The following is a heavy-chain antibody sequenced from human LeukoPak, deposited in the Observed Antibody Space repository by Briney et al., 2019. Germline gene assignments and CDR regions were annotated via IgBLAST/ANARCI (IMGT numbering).Heavy chain of an antibody. CDR3: ARAGRDSPYYYYMDV. J-gene: IGHJ6*03. CDR1: GGTFSSYA. Sequence: ASVKVSCKASGGTFSSYAISWVRQPPGQGRGWMGGIIPIFGTANYAQKFQGRVTITTDESTSTAYMELSSLRSEDTAVYYCARAGRDSPYYYYMDVWGKGTTVTVSS. V-gene: IGHV1-69*05. D-gene: IGHD1-14*01. CDR2: IIPIFGTA.